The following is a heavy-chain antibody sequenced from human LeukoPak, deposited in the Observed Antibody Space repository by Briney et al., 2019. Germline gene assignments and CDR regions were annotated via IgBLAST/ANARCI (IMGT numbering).Heavy chain of an antibody. Sequence: GGSLRLSCGASGFSFSSSTRRWVRQAPGKGLEWVSGISRTDDNTYYADSVTGRFTIFRDNSEDILYLYMSSLRAEDTAMYYCANHPGGSFDYWGQGTLVAVSS. CDR2: ISRTDDNT. CDR1: GFSFSSST. CDR3: ANHPGGSFDY. J-gene: IGHJ4*02. V-gene: IGHV3-23*01. D-gene: IGHD3-16*01.